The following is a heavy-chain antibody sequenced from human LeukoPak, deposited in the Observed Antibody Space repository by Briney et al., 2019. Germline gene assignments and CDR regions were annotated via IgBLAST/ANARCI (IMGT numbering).Heavy chain of an antibody. V-gene: IGHV1-2*02. Sequence: ASVKVSCKASGYTFTGYYMHWVRQAPGQGLEWRGWINPNSGGTNFAQNFQGRVTMTRDTSISTAYMELSRLRSDDTAVYYCARDQGGYYSSSWVFDYWGQGTLVTVSS. J-gene: IGHJ4*02. D-gene: IGHD6-13*01. CDR3: ARDQGGYYSSSWVFDY. CDR2: INPNSGGT. CDR1: GYTFTGYY.